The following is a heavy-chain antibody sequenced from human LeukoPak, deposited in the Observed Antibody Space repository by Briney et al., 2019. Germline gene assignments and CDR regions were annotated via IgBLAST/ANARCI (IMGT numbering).Heavy chain of an antibody. CDR2: IYYSGST. D-gene: IGHD3-22*01. CDR1: GGSISSYY. V-gene: IGHV4-59*12. CDR3: ASSSHYDSSGYYPLPSYWYFDL. J-gene: IGHJ2*01. Sequence: PSETLSLTCTVSGGSISSYYWSWIRQPPGKGLEWIGYIYYSGSTNYNPSLKSRVTISVDTSKNQFSLKLSSVTAADTAVYYCASSSHYDSSGYYPLPSYWYFDLWGRGTLVTVSS.